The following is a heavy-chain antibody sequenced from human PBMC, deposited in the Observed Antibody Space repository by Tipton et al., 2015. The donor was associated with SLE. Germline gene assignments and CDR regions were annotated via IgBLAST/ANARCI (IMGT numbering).Heavy chain of an antibody. CDR3: ARDGCSSTSCYSDGNWFDP. CDR2: IYTSGST. J-gene: IGHJ5*02. CDR1: GGSISSGSYY. V-gene: IGHV4-61*02. D-gene: IGHD2-2*02. Sequence: TLSLTCTVSGGSISSGSYYWSWIRQPAGKGLEWIGRIYTSGSTNYNPSLKSRVTISVDTSKNQFSLKLSSVTAADTAVYYCARDGCSSTSCYSDGNWFDPWCQGTLVTVSS.